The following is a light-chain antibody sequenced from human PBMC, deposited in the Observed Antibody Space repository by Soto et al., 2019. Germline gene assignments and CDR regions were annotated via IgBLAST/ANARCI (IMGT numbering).Light chain of an antibody. CDR3: TSYTSGSTLV. J-gene: IGLJ2*01. CDR1: SSDVGGSDY. V-gene: IGLV2-14*01. Sequence: QSALTQPASVSGSPGQSITISCTGTSSDVGGSDYVSWYQQHPGRVPKLVIYEVNNRPSGVSNRFSGYKSGDTASLTISGLQAEDEADYYCTSYTSGSTLVFGGGTTLHVL. CDR2: EVN.